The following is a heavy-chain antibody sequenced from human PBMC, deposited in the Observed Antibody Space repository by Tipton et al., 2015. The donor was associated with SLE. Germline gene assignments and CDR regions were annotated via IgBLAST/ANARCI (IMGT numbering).Heavy chain of an antibody. V-gene: IGHV4-34*01. D-gene: IGHD6-13*01. J-gene: IGHJ2*01. CDR1: GGSLSGYY. Sequence: TLSLTCAVYGGSLSGYYWSWIRQPPGKGLEWIGEINHSGSTNYNPSLKSRVTISVDTSKNQFSLKLSSVTAADTAVYYCASTAAATVGYFDLWGRGTLVTASS. CDR3: ASTAAATVGYFDL. CDR2: INHSGST.